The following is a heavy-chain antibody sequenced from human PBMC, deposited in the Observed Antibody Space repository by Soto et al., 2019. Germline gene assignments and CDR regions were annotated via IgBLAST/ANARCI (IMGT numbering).Heavy chain of an antibody. CDR1: GDSVSSISAS. CDR3: VRGYSSSFDY. J-gene: IGHJ4*02. CDR2: TYYRSKWTN. V-gene: IGHV6-1*01. D-gene: IGHD2-15*01. Sequence: SQILSLTCAISGDSVSSISASWNWIRQSPSRGLEWLGRTYYRSKWTNDYAVSVKSRITINPDTSKNQFSLQLSSVTPEDTAMYYCVRGYSSSFDYWGQGTLVTVSS.